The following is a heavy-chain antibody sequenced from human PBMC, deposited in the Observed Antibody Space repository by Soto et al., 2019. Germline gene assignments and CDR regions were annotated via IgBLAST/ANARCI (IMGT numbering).Heavy chain of an antibody. Sequence: SETLSLTCTVSGGSSSSSSYYWGWIRQPPGKGLEWIGSIYYSGSTYYNPSLKSRVTISVDTSKNQFSLKLSSVTAADTAVYYCASLWFGELTFDYWGQGTLVTVSS. CDR1: GGSSSSSSYY. CDR3: ASLWFGELTFDY. J-gene: IGHJ4*02. V-gene: IGHV4-39*01. CDR2: IYYSGST. D-gene: IGHD3-10*01.